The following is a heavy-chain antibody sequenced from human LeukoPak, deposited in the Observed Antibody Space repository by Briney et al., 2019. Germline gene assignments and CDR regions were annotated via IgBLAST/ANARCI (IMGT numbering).Heavy chain of an antibody. CDR1: GFIFSDYA. Sequence: GGSLRLSCAASGFIFSDYAMNWVRQAQGKGLEWISYISSSTTTIYYADSVKGRFTISRDNAKSSLSLQMNSLRAEDTAVYYCASGYDFSSGSKRGFDNWGQGTRVTVSS. V-gene: IGHV3-48*01. CDR3: ASGYDFSSGSKRGFDN. CDR2: ISSSTTTI. D-gene: IGHD3-3*01. J-gene: IGHJ4*02.